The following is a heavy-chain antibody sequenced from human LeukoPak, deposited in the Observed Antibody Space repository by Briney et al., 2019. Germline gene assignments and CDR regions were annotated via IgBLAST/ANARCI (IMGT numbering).Heavy chain of an antibody. D-gene: IGHD1-20*01. J-gene: IGHJ4*02. CDR3: STLTSRGLSDS. CDR2: IKSKADGETI. V-gene: IGHV3-15*07. Sequence: GGSLRLSCAASGFTFTNAWMNWVRQAPGKGLEWVGRIKSKADGETIDYAAPVKGRFTFSRDDSKNMLYLQMNSLKSEDTAVYYCSTLTSRGLSDSWGQGTLVTVSP. CDR1: GFTFTNAW.